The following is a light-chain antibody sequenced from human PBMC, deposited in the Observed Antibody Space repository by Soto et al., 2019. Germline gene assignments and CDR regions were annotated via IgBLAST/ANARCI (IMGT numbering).Light chain of an antibody. J-gene: IGLJ1*01. CDR2: EVS. CDR3: SSYTSSSTRD. V-gene: IGLV2-14*01. CDR1: SSDVGGYNY. Sequence: QSALTQPASVSGSPGQSITISCTGTSSDVGGYNYVSWYQQHPGKAPKLVIYEVSNRPSGVSNRFSGSKTGNTASLTISGLQAEDEADYYCSSYTSSSTRDFGTGTKLTVL.